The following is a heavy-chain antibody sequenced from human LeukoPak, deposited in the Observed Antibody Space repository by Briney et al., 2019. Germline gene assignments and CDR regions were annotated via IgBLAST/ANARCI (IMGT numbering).Heavy chain of an antibody. CDR2: ISSSSSYI. Sequence: GGSLILSCAASGFTFSSYSMNWVRQAPGKGLEWVSSISSSSSYIYYADSVKGRFTISRDNAKNSLYLQMNSLRAEDTAVYYCARDFCSGGSCYTNWFDPWGQGTLVTVSS. CDR1: GFTFSSYS. D-gene: IGHD2-15*01. J-gene: IGHJ5*02. V-gene: IGHV3-21*01. CDR3: ARDFCSGGSCYTNWFDP.